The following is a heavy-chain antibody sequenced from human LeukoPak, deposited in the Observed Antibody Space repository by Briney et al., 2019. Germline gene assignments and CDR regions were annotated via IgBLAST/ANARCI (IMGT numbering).Heavy chain of an antibody. Sequence: ASVKVSCKASGYTFTSYDINWVRQATGQGLEWMGWINTNTGNPTYAQGFTGRFVFSLDTSVSTAYLQISSLKAEDTAVYYCARDAWGIAVAQSGGSWFDPWGQGTLVTVSS. CDR3: ARDAWGIAVAQSGGSWFDP. CDR1: GYTFTSYD. J-gene: IGHJ5*02. CDR2: INTNTGNP. V-gene: IGHV7-4-1*02. D-gene: IGHD6-19*01.